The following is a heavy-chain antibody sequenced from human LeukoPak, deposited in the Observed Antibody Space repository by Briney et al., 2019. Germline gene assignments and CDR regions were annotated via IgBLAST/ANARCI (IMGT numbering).Heavy chain of an antibody. CDR3: ARLVWLGESPGSWFDS. V-gene: IGHV4-59*11. CDR1: GGSTTSHF. J-gene: IGHJ5*01. CDR2: IHYSGST. Sequence: SETLSLTCSVSGGSTTSHFWSWIRQPPGKGLEWIGYIHYSGSTNYNPSPKSRVTISPDTSKNQLFLKLNSVTAADTAVYYCARLVWLGESPGSWFDSWGQGTLVTVSS. D-gene: IGHD3-10*01.